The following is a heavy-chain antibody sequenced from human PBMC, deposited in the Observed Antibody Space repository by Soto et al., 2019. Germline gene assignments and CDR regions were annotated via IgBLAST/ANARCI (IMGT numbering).Heavy chain of an antibody. D-gene: IGHD1-26*01. Sequence: ASVKVSCKASGYTFTVNYIHWVRQAPGQGLEWMGWINPNSGGTDYAQKFQGRVTMTRDASISTVYIDLSSLTSDDTAVYYCARAHFNSGFDYWGQGALVTVS. CDR3: ARAHFNSGFDY. CDR1: GYTFTVNY. J-gene: IGHJ4*02. CDR2: INPNSGGT. V-gene: IGHV1-2*02.